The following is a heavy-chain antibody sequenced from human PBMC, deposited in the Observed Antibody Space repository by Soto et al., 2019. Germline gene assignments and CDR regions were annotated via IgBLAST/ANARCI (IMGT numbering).Heavy chain of an antibody. CDR3: ARVMVRGVGSDY. V-gene: IGHV1-18*01. D-gene: IGHD3-10*01. CDR1: GYTFTSYG. J-gene: IGHJ4*02. Sequence: QVQLVQSGAEVKKPGASVKVSCKASGYTFTSYGISWVRQAPGQGLEWMGWISTYNGNTKYAQKLQGRVTMTTDTSTRTACMERRWLRSNDTAVFSCARVMVRGVGSDYWGQGTLVTVSS. CDR2: ISTYNGNT.